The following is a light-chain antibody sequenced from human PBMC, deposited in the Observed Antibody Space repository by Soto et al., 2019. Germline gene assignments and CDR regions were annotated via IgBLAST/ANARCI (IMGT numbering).Light chain of an antibody. CDR1: QSISSY. Sequence: DSQVTQCAASVSASVGERVTITCRASQSISSYLNSYQQKPGKAPKLLIYAASSLQSGVPSSFSGSRSATDFTLLLSRQPPEASPPYYCPPSSSTPRMFGEGTKVDIK. CDR2: AAS. J-gene: IGKJ1*01. V-gene: IGKV1-39*01. CDR3: PPSSSTPRM.